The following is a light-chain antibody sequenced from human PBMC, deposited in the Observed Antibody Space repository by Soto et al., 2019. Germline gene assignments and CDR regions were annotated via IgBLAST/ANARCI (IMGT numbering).Light chain of an antibody. Sequence: QSVLTQPASVSGSPGQSITISCTGTSSDVCGYNFVSWYQQHPDKAPKLMIYDVTNRPSGVSNRFSGSKSCNTASLTISGLQAEDEADYYCSSYTSISTYVFGTGTKVTVL. CDR3: SSYTSISTYV. V-gene: IGLV2-14*01. CDR1: SSDVCGYNF. J-gene: IGLJ1*01. CDR2: DVT.